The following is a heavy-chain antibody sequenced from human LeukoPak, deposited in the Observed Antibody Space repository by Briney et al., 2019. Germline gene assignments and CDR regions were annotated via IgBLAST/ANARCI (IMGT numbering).Heavy chain of an antibody. D-gene: IGHD3-9*01. CDR3: TTENYDILTGDGNY. V-gene: IGHV3-15*01. CDR2: IKSKTDGATT. J-gene: IGHJ4*02. Sequence: GGSLRLSCAASGFTFSNAWMSWVRQAPGKGLEWVGRIKSKTDGATTDYAAHVKGRFTISRDDSKNTLYLQMNSLKTEDTAVYYCTTENYDILTGDGNYWGQGTLVTVSS. CDR1: GFTFSNAW.